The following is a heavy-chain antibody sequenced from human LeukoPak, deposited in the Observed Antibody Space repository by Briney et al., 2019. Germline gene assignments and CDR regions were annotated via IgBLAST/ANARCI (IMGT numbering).Heavy chain of an antibody. CDR2: IYYSGST. Sequence: PSETLSLTCTVSGGSISSYYWSWIRQPPGKGLEWIGYIYYSGSTNYNPSLKSRVTISVDTSKNQFSLKLSSVTAADTAVYYCARGIAAPIDYWGQGTLLTVSS. CDR3: ARGIAAPIDY. CDR1: GGSISSYY. D-gene: IGHD6-25*01. V-gene: IGHV4-59*01. J-gene: IGHJ4*02.